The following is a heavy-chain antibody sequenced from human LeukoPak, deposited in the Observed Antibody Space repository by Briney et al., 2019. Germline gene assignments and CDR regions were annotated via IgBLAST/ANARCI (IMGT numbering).Heavy chain of an antibody. D-gene: IGHD3-3*01. J-gene: IGHJ6*03. CDR1: GFTFSRYG. Sequence: GRSLRLSCAASGFTFSRYGMSWVRQAPGKGLEWVSAISGSGGRTYYADSVKGRFTISRDNAKNSLYLQMNSLRAEDTAVYYCARDQGFSYYFYYMDVWGKGTTVTVSS. V-gene: IGHV3-23*01. CDR3: ARDQGFSYYFYYMDV. CDR2: ISGSGGRT.